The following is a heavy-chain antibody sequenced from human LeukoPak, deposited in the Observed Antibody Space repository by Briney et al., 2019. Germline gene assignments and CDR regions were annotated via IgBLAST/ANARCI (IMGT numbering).Heavy chain of an antibody. J-gene: IGHJ4*02. Sequence: GGSLRLSCAASGFTFSDYYMSWIRQAPGKGLEWVSYISSSGSTIYYADSVKGRFTISRDNAKNSLYLQMNSLRDEDTAVYYCARDRYREVGASPARWGQGTLVTVSS. CDR3: ARDRYREVGASPAR. CDR1: GFTFSDYY. V-gene: IGHV3-11*04. CDR2: ISSSGSTI. D-gene: IGHD1-26*01.